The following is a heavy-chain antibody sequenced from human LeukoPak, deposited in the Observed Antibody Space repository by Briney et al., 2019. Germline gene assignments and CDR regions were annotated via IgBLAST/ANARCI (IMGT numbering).Heavy chain of an antibody. J-gene: IGHJ4*02. CDR2: IKQDGSEK. CDR3: GRFTRSGDSVY. Sequence: GGSLRLSCVASGFSFSSSWMHWVRQAPGKGLEWVANIKQDGSEKQYVDSVKGRFAISRDNAENSLYLQMNSLKAEDTAVYYCGRFTRSGDSVYWGQGTLVTVSS. V-gene: IGHV3-7*04. CDR1: GFSFSSSW. D-gene: IGHD7-27*01.